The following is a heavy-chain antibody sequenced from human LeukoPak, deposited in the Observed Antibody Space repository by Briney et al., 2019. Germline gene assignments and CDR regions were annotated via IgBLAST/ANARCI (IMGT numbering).Heavy chain of an antibody. CDR2: ISSSGSTI. Sequence: PGGSLRLSCAASGFTFSSYSMNWVRQAPGKGLEWVSYISSSGSTIYYADSVKGRFTISRDNAKNSLYLQMNSLRAEDTAVYYCARDPREAYYYDSSGQGLDYWGQGTLVTVSS. J-gene: IGHJ4*02. V-gene: IGHV3-48*04. CDR3: ARDPREAYYYDSSGQGLDY. CDR1: GFTFSSYS. D-gene: IGHD3-22*01.